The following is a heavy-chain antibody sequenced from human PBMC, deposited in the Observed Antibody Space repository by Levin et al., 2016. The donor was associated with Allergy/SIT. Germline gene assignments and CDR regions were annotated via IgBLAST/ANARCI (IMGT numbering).Heavy chain of an antibody. CDR1: GGTFSSYT. V-gene: IGHV1-69*04. J-gene: IGHJ3*02. CDR2: IIPILGIA. Sequence: SVKVSCKASGGTFSSYTISWVRQAPGQGLEWMGRIIPILGIANYAQKFQGRVTITADESTSTAYMELSSLRSEDTAVYYCARDGLRVTEDFWSGYDRDDAFDIWGQGTMVTVSS. CDR3: ARDGLRVTEDFWSGYDRDDAFDI. D-gene: IGHD3-3*01.